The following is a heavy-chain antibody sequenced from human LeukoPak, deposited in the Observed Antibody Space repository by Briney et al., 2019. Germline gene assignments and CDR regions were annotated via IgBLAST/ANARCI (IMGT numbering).Heavy chain of an antibody. Sequence: GASVKVSCKASGYTFTSYGISWVRQAPGQGLEWMGWISAYNGNTNYAQKLQGRVTMATDTSTSTAYMELSSLRSEDTAVYYCAAVYITMIVVVNGGWFDPWGQGTLVTVSS. J-gene: IGHJ5*02. CDR2: ISAYNGNT. V-gene: IGHV1-18*01. CDR1: GYTFTSYG. CDR3: AAVYITMIVVVNGGWFDP. D-gene: IGHD3-22*01.